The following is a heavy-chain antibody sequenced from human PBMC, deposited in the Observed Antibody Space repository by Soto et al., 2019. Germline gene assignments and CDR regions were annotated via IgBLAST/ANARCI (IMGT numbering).Heavy chain of an antibody. CDR1: GFSLSTSGVG. V-gene: IGHV2-5*01. CDR2: IYWNDDK. J-gene: IGHJ6*02. Sequence: SGPTLVNPTQTLTLTCTFSGFSLSTSGVGVGWIRQPPGKALEWLALIYWNDDKRYSPSLKSRLTITKDTSKNQVVLTMTNMDPVDTATYYCARTIAARRYYYYYVMDVWGQGTTVTVSS. D-gene: IGHD6-6*01. CDR3: ARTIAARRYYYYYVMDV.